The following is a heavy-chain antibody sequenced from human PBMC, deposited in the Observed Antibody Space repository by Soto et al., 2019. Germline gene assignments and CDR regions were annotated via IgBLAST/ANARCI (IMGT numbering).Heavy chain of an antibody. V-gene: IGHV5-51*01. Sequence: PGEPLKISCRVAGYSFTSYWIGWVRQMPGKGLEWMGIIYPGDSDTRYSPSFQGQVTISADKSISTAYLQWSSLKASDTAMYYCASSRYYYDSSGRYGMDVWGQGTTVTVSS. CDR1: GYSFTSYW. J-gene: IGHJ6*02. CDR3: ASSRYYYDSSGRYGMDV. CDR2: IYPGDSDT. D-gene: IGHD3-22*01.